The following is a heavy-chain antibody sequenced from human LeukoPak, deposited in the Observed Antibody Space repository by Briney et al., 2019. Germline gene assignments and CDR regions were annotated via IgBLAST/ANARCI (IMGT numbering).Heavy chain of an antibody. V-gene: IGHV3-23*01. CDR3: AKGRDSSSRTGFDY. Sequence: GGSLRLSCAASGFTFTSYAISWVRQAPGKGLEWVSAISGSGANTYYADSVKGRFTISRDNSKDTLYLEMNSLRAEDTAVYYCAKGRDSSSRTGFDYWGQGTLVPVSS. CDR1: GFTFTSYA. J-gene: IGHJ4*02. D-gene: IGHD6-13*01. CDR2: ISGSGANT.